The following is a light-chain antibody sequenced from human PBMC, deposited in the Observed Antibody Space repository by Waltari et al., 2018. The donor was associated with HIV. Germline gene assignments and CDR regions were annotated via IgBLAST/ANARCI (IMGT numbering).Light chain of an antibody. CDR2: SNN. V-gene: IGLV1-44*01. CDR3: AAWDDSLNGWV. Sequence: QSVLTQPPSASGTPGQRVTVSCSGSSFNIGSNTVTWFQQLPGTAPKRLIYSNNQRPSGSPDRFSCSKSGTSAALAITGLQAEDEAHYYCAAWDDSLNGWVFGGGTKLTV. CDR1: SFNIGSNT. J-gene: IGLJ3*02.